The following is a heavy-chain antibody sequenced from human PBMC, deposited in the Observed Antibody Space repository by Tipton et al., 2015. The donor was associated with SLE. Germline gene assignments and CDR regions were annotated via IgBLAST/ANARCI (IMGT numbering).Heavy chain of an antibody. CDR3: ARGPRGGSCYVGYFQH. CDR1: GGSFSGYY. D-gene: IGHD2-15*01. J-gene: IGHJ1*01. CDR2: IRYDGSNK. Sequence: LSLTCAVYGGSFSGYYWSWVRQAPGKGLEWVAFIRYDGSNKYYADSVKGRFTISRDNSKNTLYLQMNSLRAEDTAVYYCARGPRGGSCYVGYFQHWGQGTLVTVSS. V-gene: IGHV3-30*02.